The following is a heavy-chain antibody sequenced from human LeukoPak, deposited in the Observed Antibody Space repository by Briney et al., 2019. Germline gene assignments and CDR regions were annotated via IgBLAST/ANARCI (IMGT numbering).Heavy chain of an antibody. D-gene: IGHD2-2*01. Sequence: GGSLSLFCAASGFTFSIYEMNWVRQPPGKGLEWVSYISSSGTTIYYADSVKGRFTISRDNAKNSLYLQMNSLSAHDTAVFYCARETDSTLFDYWGQGTLVTVSS. CDR3: ARETDSTLFDY. J-gene: IGHJ4*02. V-gene: IGHV3-48*03. CDR2: ISSSGTTI. CDR1: GFTFSIYE.